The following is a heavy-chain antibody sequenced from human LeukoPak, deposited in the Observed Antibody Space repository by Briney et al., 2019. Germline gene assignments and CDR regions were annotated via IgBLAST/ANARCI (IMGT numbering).Heavy chain of an antibody. Sequence: GGSLRLSCAASGFTFSTYWVGWVRQTRGKGLGFVANIKEDGSVKNYMDCLKGRSTISRDNAREYLYLEIHSMRADDTAVYYCARDPESSAFDLWGQGALVTVPS. V-gene: IGHV3-7*01. D-gene: IGHD5/OR15-5a*01. CDR1: GFTFSTYW. J-gene: IGHJ4*02. CDR2: IKEDGSVK. CDR3: ARDPESSAFDL.